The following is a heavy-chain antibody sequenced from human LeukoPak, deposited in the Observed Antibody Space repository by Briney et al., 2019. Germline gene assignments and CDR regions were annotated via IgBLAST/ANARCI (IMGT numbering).Heavy chain of an antibody. J-gene: IGHJ4*02. CDR2: ISSSSSTI. CDR3: ARQFWGDWGPFDY. CDR1: GFTFSSYS. Sequence: GGSLRLSCAASGFTFSSYSMNWVRQASGKGLEWVSYISSSSSTIYYADSVKGRFTISRDNAKNSLYLQMNSLRAEDTAVYYCARQFWGDWGPFDYWGQGTLVTVSS. V-gene: IGHV3-48*04. D-gene: IGHD3/OR15-3a*01.